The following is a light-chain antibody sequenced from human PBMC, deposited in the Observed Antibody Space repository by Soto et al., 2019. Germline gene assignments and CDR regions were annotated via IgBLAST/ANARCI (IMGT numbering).Light chain of an antibody. V-gene: IGLV2-14*01. CDR2: AVS. CDR1: SSDVGGYNS. CDR3: SSYTSSITLV. Sequence: QSALTQPASVSGSPGQSITISCTGTSSDVGGYNSVSWYQQHPDKAPKLMIYAVSHRPSGVSNRFSGSKSGNTASLTISGLQAEDEADYYCSSYTSSITLVFGGGTKLTVL. J-gene: IGLJ2*01.